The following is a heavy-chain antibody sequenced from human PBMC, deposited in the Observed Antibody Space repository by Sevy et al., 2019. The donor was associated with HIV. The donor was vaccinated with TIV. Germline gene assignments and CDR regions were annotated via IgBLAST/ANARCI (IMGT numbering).Heavy chain of an antibody. Sequence: GGSLRLSCAASGFTFSDSSMSWVRQPPGKGLEWVSSFTVGCGGLSYVDSVKGRFTISRENSKSSVYLQMNNLRPEDTAVYYCAREGSNNAHDYWGQGTLVTVSS. CDR3: AREGSNNAHDY. CDR2: FTVGCGGL. D-gene: IGHD1-1*01. J-gene: IGHJ4*02. CDR1: GFTFSDSS. V-gene: IGHV3-23*01.